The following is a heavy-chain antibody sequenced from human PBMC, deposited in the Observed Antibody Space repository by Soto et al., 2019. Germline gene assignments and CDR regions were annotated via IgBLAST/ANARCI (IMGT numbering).Heavy chain of an antibody. CDR1: GFSLTTSGVG. J-gene: IGHJ4*02. Sequence: SGPTLVNPTQTLTLTCSFSGFSLTTSGVGVGWVRQSPEKTLEWLALIFWDDDKCYSPSLRSRLTIAKDTSKNQVVLTLTNVEPVDTATYYCARILTATGGHFDSWGQGALVTVSS. D-gene: IGHD2-8*02. V-gene: IGHV2-5*02. CDR3: ARILTATGGHFDS. CDR2: IFWDDDK.